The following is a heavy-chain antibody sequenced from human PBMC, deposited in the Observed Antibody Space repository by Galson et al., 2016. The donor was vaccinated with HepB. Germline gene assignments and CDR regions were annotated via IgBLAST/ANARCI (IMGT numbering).Heavy chain of an antibody. V-gene: IGHV3-48*02. D-gene: IGHD3-9*01. CDR1: GFSFSYPV. J-gene: IGHJ4*02. CDR3: ARGGLRYWLDL. CDR2: ISDSGI. Sequence: SLRLSCAASGFSFSYPVMNWVRQAPGKGLEWVSYISDSGIYYAHSVRGRFTIARDNAKETLYLQMDSVRDEDTDLYFCARGGLRYWLDLWGQGTQVTVSS.